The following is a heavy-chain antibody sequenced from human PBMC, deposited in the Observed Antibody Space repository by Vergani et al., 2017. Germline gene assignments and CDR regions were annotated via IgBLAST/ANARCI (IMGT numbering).Heavy chain of an antibody. J-gene: IGHJ4*02. Sequence: QVQLVESGGGVVQPGRSLRLSCAASGFTFSSYAMHWVRQAPGKGLEWVAVISYDGSNKYYADSVKGRFTISRDNSKNTLYLQMNSLRAEDTAVYYCARDGGXAAAQFHLRGYFDYWGQGTLVTVSS. CDR2: ISYDGSNK. CDR3: ARDGGXAAAQFHLRGYFDY. CDR1: GFTFSSYA. V-gene: IGHV3-30-3*01. D-gene: IGHD6-13*01.